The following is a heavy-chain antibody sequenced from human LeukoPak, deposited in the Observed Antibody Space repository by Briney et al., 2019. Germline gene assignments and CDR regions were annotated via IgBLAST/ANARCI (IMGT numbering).Heavy chain of an antibody. CDR2: MNPNSGNT. CDR3: ARADVVVTGMVDY. V-gene: IGHV1-8*01. D-gene: IGHD2-21*02. J-gene: IGHJ4*02. CDR1: GYTFTSYD. Sequence: ASVKVSCKDSGYTFTSYDINWVRQATGQGLEWMGWMNPNSGNTGYAQKFQVRVTMTRNTSISTAYMELSSLRSEDTAVYYCARADVVVTGMVDYWGQGTLVTVSS.